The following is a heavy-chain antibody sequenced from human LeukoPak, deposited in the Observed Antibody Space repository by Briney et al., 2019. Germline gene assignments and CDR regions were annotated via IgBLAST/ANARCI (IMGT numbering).Heavy chain of an antibody. CDR2: IYYSGST. Sequence: PSETLSLTCTVSGGSISSSSYYWGWIRQPPGKGLEWIGSIYYSGSTYYNPSLKSRVTISVDTSKNQFSLKLSSVTAADTAVYYCARDGDSSSWYVKVGWFDPWGQGTLVTVSS. V-gene: IGHV4-39*07. CDR1: GGSISSSSYY. J-gene: IGHJ5*02. D-gene: IGHD6-13*01. CDR3: ARDGDSSSWYVKVGWFDP.